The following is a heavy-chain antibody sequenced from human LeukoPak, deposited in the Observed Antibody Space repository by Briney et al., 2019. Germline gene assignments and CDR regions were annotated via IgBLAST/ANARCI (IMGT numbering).Heavy chain of an antibody. CDR1: GYKFTNYW. J-gene: IGHJ4*02. Sequence: NTGESLKISCKGSGYKFTNYWIGWVRQMPGKGLEWMGIIYPGDSDTKYSPSFQGQVTISADKSIKTAYLQWSSLKASDTAIYYCARGTTIQLLLPGFFDSWGQGTLVTVSS. V-gene: IGHV5-51*01. CDR3: ARGTTIQLLLPGFFDS. D-gene: IGHD5-18*01. CDR2: IYPGDSDT.